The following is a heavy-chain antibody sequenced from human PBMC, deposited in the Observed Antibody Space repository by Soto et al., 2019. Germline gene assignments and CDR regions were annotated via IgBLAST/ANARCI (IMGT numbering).Heavy chain of an antibody. J-gene: IGHJ4*02. Sequence: QVQLQQWGAGLLKPSETLSLTCAVYGGSFSGYYWSWIRQPPGKGLEWIGQINHSGRTNYNPSLKSRVTISGDTSKTQFSLKLSSVTAADTAVYYCARSPMGLLFRYYFDYWGQGTLVTVSS. CDR2: INHSGRT. CDR1: GGSFSGYY. D-gene: IGHD2-21*02. V-gene: IGHV4-34*01. CDR3: ARSPMGLLFRYYFDY.